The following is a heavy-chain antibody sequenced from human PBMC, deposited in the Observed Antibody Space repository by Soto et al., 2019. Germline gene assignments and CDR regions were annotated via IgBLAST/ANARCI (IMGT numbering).Heavy chain of an antibody. V-gene: IGHV3-23*01. CDR3: AKDPPVLGYAIAFYDY. J-gene: IGHJ4*02. Sequence: GGCLRLSCAASGCTFSSYAMSWVRQAPGKGLEWVSAISGSGGSTYYADSVKGRFTISRDNSKNTLYLQMNSLRAEDTAVYYCAKDPPVLGYAIAFYDYWGQGTLVTVSS. CDR1: GCTFSSYA. D-gene: IGHD2-8*01. CDR2: ISGSGGST.